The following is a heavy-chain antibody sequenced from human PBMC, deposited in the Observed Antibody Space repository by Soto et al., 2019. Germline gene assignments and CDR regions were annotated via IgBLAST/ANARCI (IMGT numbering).Heavy chain of an antibody. CDR3: AREGDRPYYYYGMDV. V-gene: IGHV1-18*01. J-gene: IGHJ6*02. D-gene: IGHD3-16*01. CDR2: ISGYNGKT. CDR1: GYSFTRYG. Sequence: QVQLVQSGNEVKKPGASVNVSCKASGYSFTRYGISWVRQAPGQGLEWMGWISGYNGKTKYAQKLQGRVSMTTDTSTSTAYMELRCLGSDDTAVYYCAREGDRPYYYYGMDVWGQGTTVTVSS.